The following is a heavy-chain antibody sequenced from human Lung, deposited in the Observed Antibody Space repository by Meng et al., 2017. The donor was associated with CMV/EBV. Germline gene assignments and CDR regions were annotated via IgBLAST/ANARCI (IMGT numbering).Heavy chain of an antibody. CDR3: LRRSGGSV. J-gene: IGHJ1*01. CDR2: IPHRGSS. D-gene: IGHD3-10*01. CDR1: GDSITNHNW. V-gene: IGHV4-4*02. Sequence: QVQWRESGTAPVKPSETLSLTCAVSGDSITNHNWWAWVRQPPGKGLELIGEIPHRGSSAYYPSLKSRVSISIDKSKNQFSLKLTSVTAADTALYHCLRRSGGSVWGQGTLVTVSS.